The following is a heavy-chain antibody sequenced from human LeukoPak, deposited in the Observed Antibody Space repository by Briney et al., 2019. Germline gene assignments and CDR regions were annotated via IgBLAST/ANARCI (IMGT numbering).Heavy chain of an antibody. Sequence: SETLSLTCTVSGGSISSYYWSWIRQPPGKGLEWIGYIYYSGSTNYNPSLKSRVTISVDTSKNQFSLRLSSVTAADTAVYYCARVPGPNWFDPWGQGTLVTVSS. CDR2: IYYSGST. CDR1: GGSISSYY. V-gene: IGHV4-59*08. CDR3: ARVPGPNWFDP. J-gene: IGHJ5*02.